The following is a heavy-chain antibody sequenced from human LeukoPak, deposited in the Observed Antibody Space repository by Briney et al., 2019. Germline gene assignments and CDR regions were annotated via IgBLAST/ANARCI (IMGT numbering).Heavy chain of an antibody. CDR1: GYTFTSYG. J-gene: IGHJ6*04. CDR3: ARGWGGNLNDYYYGMDV. CDR2: ISAYNGNT. Sequence: ASVKVSCKASGYTFTSYGISWVRQAPGQGLEWMGWISAYNGNTNYAQKLQGRVTMTTDTSTSTAYMELRSLRSDDTAVYYCARGWGGNLNDYYYGMDVWGKGTTVTVSS. D-gene: IGHD1-1*01. V-gene: IGHV1-18*04.